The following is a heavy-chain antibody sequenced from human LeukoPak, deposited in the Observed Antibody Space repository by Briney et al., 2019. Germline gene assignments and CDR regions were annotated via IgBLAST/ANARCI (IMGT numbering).Heavy chain of an antibody. CDR2: IYYSGST. Sequence: PSETLSLTCTVSGGPIRSYYWSWIRQPPGKGLEWIGYIYYSGSTNYNPSLKSRVTISVDTSKNQFSLKLSSVTAADTAVYYCARGFDYWGQGTLVTVSS. V-gene: IGHV4-59*01. CDR3: ARGFDY. J-gene: IGHJ4*02. CDR1: GGPIRSYY.